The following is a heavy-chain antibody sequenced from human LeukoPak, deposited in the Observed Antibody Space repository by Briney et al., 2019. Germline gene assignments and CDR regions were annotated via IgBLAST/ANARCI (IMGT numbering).Heavy chain of an antibody. V-gene: IGHV4-39*01. Sequence: SETLSLTCTVSGGSISSSSYYWGWIRQPPGKGLEWIGSIYYSGSTYYNPSLKSRVTISVDTSKNQFSLKLSSVTAADTAVYYCATIFCGGDLSFKGPLDYWVQGTLVTVSS. CDR3: ATIFCGGDLSFKGPLDY. CDR1: GGSISSSSYY. J-gene: IGHJ4*02. CDR2: IYYSGST. D-gene: IGHD2-21*01.